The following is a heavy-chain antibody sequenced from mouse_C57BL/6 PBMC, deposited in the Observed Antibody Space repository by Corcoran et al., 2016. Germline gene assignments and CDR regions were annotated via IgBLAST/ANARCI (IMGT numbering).Heavy chain of an antibody. Sequence: EVQLQQSGPELVKPGASVKISCKASGYTFTDYYMNWVKQSHGKSLEWIGDINPNNGGTSYNQKFKGKATLTVDKSSSTAYMELRSLTYEDSAVYYCARDYGYAMDYWGQGTSVTVSS. V-gene: IGHV1-26*01. CDR1: GYTFTDYY. CDR3: ARDYGYAMDY. D-gene: IGHD1-1*01. J-gene: IGHJ4*01. CDR2: INPNNGGT.